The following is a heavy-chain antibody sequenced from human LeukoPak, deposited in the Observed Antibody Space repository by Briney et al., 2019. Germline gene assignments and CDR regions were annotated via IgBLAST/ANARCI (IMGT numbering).Heavy chain of an antibody. V-gene: IGHV1-46*01. Sequence: ASVKVSCKSSGYTFTSYYMHWVRQPPGQGLERMGIINPSGGSTSYTQKLQGRVTMTRDMSTSTVYMELSSLRSEDAAVYYCASSMVRGISCTVDIWGQGTMVTVSS. CDR3: ASSMVRGISCTVDI. J-gene: IGHJ3*02. CDR1: GYTFTSYY. D-gene: IGHD3-10*01. CDR2: INPSGGST.